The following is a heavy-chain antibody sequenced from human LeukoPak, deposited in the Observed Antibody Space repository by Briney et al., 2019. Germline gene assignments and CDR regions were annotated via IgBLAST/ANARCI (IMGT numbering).Heavy chain of an antibody. CDR3: ARGKTYYDYVWGSYRLRYYFDY. D-gene: IGHD3-16*02. CDR2: IYYSGST. Sequence: SETLSLTCTVSGGSISSSGYYWGWIRQPPGKGLEWIGSIYYSGSTYYDPSLKSRVTISVDTSKNQFSLKLSSVTAADTAVYYCARGKTYYDYVWGSYRLRYYFDYWGQGTLVTVSS. CDR1: GGSISSSGYY. J-gene: IGHJ4*02. V-gene: IGHV4-39*07.